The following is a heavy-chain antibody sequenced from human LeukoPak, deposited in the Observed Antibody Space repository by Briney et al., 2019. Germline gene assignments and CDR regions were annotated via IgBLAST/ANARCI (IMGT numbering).Heavy chain of an antibody. CDR2: IYYSGST. CDR3: ARHTGGNFDY. J-gene: IGHJ4*02. CDR1: GGSISSYY. D-gene: IGHD2-8*02. V-gene: IGHV4-59*08. Sequence: SGTLSLTCTVSGGSISSYYWSWIRQPPGKGLEWIGYIYYSGSTNYNPSLKSRVTISVDTSKNQFSLKLSSVTAADTAVYYCARHTGGNFDYWGQGTLVTVSS.